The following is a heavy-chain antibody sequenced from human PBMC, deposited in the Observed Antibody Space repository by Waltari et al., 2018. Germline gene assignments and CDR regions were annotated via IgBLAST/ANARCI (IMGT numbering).Heavy chain of an antibody. CDR2: LHYSGST. J-gene: IGHJ5*02. D-gene: IGHD3-10*01. V-gene: IGHV4-39*01. CDR1: GGSIISISSY. CDR3: ARHEWFGELTNNWFDP. Sequence: QLQLQESGPGLVTPSETLSLICTVSGGSIISISSYWGWIRKPPGKGLEWIGTLHYSGSTYYNPSLKSRVTISGDTSKSQFSLMLSSVTAADTAVYYCARHEWFGELTNNWFDPWGRGTLVTVSS.